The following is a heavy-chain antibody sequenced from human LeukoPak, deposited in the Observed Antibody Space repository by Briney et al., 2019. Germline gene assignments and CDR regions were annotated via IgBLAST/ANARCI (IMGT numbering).Heavy chain of an antibody. D-gene: IGHD2-15*01. CDR2: ISGSGNST. Sequence: GGSLRLSCAASGLTFSGSAMSWVRQAPGKGVEGVSLISGSGNSTYYADSVKGRFTISRDNSKNTLYLQMNSLRAEDTAVYYCAKVLVLVSANRYYFDYWGQGTLVTVSS. V-gene: IGHV3-23*01. CDR3: AKVLVLVSANRYYFDY. J-gene: IGHJ4*02. CDR1: GLTFSGSA.